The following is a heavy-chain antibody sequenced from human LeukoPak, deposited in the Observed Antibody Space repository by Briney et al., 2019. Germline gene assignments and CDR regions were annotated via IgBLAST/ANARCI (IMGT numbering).Heavy chain of an antibody. CDR1: GFTSSSYW. D-gene: IGHD3-10*01. Sequence: PGGSLRLSCAASGFTSSSYWMSWVRQAPGKGLEWVANIKQDGSEKYYVDSVKGRFTISRDNAKNSLYLQMNSLRAEDTAVYYCARGQDYYGSGSYDYWGQGTLVTVSS. J-gene: IGHJ4*02. V-gene: IGHV3-7*04. CDR2: IKQDGSEK. CDR3: ARGQDYYGSGSYDY.